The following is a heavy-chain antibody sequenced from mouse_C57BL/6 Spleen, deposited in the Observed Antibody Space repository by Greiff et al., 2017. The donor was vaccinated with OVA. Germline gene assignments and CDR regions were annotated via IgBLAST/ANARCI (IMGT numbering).Heavy chain of an antibody. V-gene: IGHV5-4*03. J-gene: IGHJ2*01. CDR1: GFTFSSYA. Sequence: EVNVVESGGGLVKPGGSLKLSCAASGFTFSSYAMSWVRQTPEKRLEWVATISDGGSYTYYPDNVKGRFTISRDNAKNNLYLQMSHLKSEDTAMYYCARGDYGNYGDYWGQGTTLTVSS. D-gene: IGHD2-1*01. CDR3: ARGDYGNYGDY. CDR2: ISDGGSYT.